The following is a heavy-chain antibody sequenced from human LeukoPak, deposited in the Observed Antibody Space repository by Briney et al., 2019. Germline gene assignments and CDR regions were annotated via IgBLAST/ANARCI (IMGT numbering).Heavy chain of an antibody. CDR3: ASLKYDSSAGSHLYFYMDV. J-gene: IGHJ6*03. Sequence: GGSLRLSCAASGFTFRSYAMSWVRQTLGKGLEWVATISASGTTTYHADSVKGRLTISRDNSKNTLYLQMNSLSAEDTAVYYCASLKYDSSAGSHLYFYMDVWGKGTTVTVS. CDR2: ISASGTTT. D-gene: IGHD3-22*01. CDR1: GFTFRSYA. V-gene: IGHV3-23*01.